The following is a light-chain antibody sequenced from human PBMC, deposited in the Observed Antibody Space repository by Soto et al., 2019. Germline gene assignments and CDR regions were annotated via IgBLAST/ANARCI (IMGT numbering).Light chain of an antibody. CDR3: SSYTSSSTFYI. V-gene: IGLV2-14*01. CDR2: DVS. Sequence: QYVLTQPASVSGSPGQSVTISCTGTSSDVGGYNYVSWYQQHPGKAPKLMIYDVSNRPSGVSNRFSGSKSGNTASLTISGLQAEDEADYYCSSYTSSSTFYIFGTGTKVTVL. J-gene: IGLJ1*01. CDR1: SSDVGGYNY.